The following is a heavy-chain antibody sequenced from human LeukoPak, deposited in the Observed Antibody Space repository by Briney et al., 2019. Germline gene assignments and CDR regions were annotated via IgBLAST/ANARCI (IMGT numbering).Heavy chain of an antibody. J-gene: IGHJ3*02. D-gene: IGHD1-26*01. Sequence: PGGFLRLSCAASGFTFSSYAMSWVRQAPGKGLEWISAISGSGASTYYPSSLTGRFTISRDTSKNTLHLQMNSLRAEDTAVYYCAKCITALLSPADAFDIWGQGTMVTVSS. CDR2: ISGSGAST. CDR3: AKCITALLSPADAFDI. V-gene: IGHV3-23*01. CDR1: GFTFSSYA.